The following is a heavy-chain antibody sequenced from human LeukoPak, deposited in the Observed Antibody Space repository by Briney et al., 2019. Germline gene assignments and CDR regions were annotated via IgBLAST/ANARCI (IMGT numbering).Heavy chain of an antibody. J-gene: IGHJ4*02. Sequence: GGSLRLSCAASGFTFSDYGMHWGRQAPGKGLEWVTFIRYDGNNKYYADSVKGRFTISRDNSKNTLYLQMNSLRPEDTAVYHCAKEYSGSFEYWGQGTLVTVSS. D-gene: IGHD1-26*01. CDR1: GFTFSDYG. CDR2: IRYDGNNK. V-gene: IGHV3-30*02. CDR3: AKEYSGSFEY.